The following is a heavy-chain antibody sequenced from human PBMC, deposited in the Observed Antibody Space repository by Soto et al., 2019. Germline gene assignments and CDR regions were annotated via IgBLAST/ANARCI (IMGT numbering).Heavy chain of an antibody. D-gene: IGHD3-3*01. V-gene: IGHV3-30-3*01. CDR2: ISYDGTNE. J-gene: IGHJ6*02. Sequence: GGSLRLSCEASEFGFNYYSMHLVRQSPGKGLEWVAVISYDGTNEYYADSVKGRFIISRDNSENTLYLQMNSLRVEDTALYYCARSDYDFWNNCNYAMDVWGQGNXATVSS. CDR1: EFGFNYYS. CDR3: ARSDYDFWNNCNYAMDV.